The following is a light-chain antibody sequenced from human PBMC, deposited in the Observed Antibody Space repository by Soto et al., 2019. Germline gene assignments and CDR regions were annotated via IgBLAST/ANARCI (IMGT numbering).Light chain of an antibody. CDR2: GAS. CDR1: QRLDSGY. Sequence: EIVLTQSPGTLSLSPGERAIFSCRASQRLDSGYLAWYQQKPGQAPRLLLYGASSRATGVPDRFSGSGSGTDFTLTISRLDPEDFGVYYCQQYATSSWTFGQGTKVDIK. CDR3: QQYATSSWT. J-gene: IGKJ1*01. V-gene: IGKV3-20*01.